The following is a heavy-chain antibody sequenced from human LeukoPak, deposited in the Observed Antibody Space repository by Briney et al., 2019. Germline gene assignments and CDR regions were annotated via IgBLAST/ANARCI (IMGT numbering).Heavy chain of an antibody. CDR2: IYYSGST. D-gene: IGHD3-22*01. V-gene: IGHV4-59*01. CDR1: GGSISSYY. J-gene: IGHJ4*02. Sequence: SETLSLTCTVSGGSISSYYWSWIRQPPGKGLEWIGYIYYSGSTNYNPSLKSRVTISVDTSKNQFSLKLSSVTAADTAVYYCARGDPSIYYGSSGYYIDYWGQGTLVTVSS. CDR3: ARGDPSIYYGSSGYYIDY.